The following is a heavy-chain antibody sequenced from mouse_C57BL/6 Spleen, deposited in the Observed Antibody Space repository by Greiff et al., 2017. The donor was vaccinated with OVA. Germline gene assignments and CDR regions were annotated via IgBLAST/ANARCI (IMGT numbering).Heavy chain of an antibody. Sequence: EVQLVESGGGLVKPGGSLKLSCAASGFTFSSYAMSWVRQTPEKRLEWVATISDGGSYTYYPDNVKGRFTISRDNAKNNLYLQMSHLKSEDTAMYYCARDRGSTMTHWYFDVWGTGTTVTVSS. CDR1: GFTFSSYA. D-gene: IGHD2-4*01. CDR3: ARDRGSTMTHWYFDV. J-gene: IGHJ1*03. CDR2: ISDGGSYT. V-gene: IGHV5-4*01.